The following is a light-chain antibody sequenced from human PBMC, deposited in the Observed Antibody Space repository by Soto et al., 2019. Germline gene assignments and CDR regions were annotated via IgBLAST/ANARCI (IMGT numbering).Light chain of an antibody. Sequence: QSVLTQPASVSGSPGQSITISCTGTGSEIGSYNLVSWYQQPPGKAPKLIIYEVTTRPSGVPSRFSGSKSGNTASLTISGLQAEDVANYYGCSYAPTRASYVFGTGTKVTV. J-gene: IGLJ1*01. CDR2: EVT. V-gene: IGLV2-23*02. CDR3: CSYAPTRASYV. CDR1: GSEIGSYNL.